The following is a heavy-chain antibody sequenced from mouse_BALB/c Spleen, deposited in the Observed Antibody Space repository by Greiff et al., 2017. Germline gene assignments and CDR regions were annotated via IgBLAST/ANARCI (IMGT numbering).Heavy chain of an antibody. CDR2: IWSGGST. CDR1: GFSLTSYG. V-gene: IGHV2-2*02. D-gene: IGHD2-14*01. Sequence: VQRVESGPGLVQPSQSLSITCTVSGFSLTSYGVHWVRQSPGKGLEWLGVIWSGGSTDYNAAFISRLSISKDNSKSQVFFKMNSLQANDTAIYYCARMGRYEEDYYFDYWGQGTTLTVSS. CDR3: ARMGRYEEDYYFDY. J-gene: IGHJ2*01.